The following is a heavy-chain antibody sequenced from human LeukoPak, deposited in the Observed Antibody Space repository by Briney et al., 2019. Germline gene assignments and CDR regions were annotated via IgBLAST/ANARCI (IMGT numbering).Heavy chain of an antibody. J-gene: IGHJ4*02. D-gene: IGHD6-19*01. Sequence: TGGSLRLSCTASGFTFGDYAMSWVRQAPGKGLEWVSSISSSSSYIYYADSVKGRFTISRDNSKNTLYLQMNSLRAEDTAVYYCAKSQWLDDYYFDYWGQGTLVTVSS. V-gene: IGHV3-23*01. CDR3: AKSQWLDDYYFDY. CDR2: ISSSSSYI. CDR1: GFTFGDYA.